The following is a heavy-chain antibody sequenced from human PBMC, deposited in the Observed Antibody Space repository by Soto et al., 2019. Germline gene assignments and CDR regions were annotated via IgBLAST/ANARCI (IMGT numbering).Heavy chain of an antibody. J-gene: IGHJ6*03. CDR1: GFIFITYS. V-gene: IGHV3-30*18. D-gene: IGHD5-12*01. CDR2: ISYDGSNK. CDR3: AKDRAVATEEDDMDV. Sequence: QVQLVESGGGVVQPGRSLRLSCEASGFIFITYSMHWVRQAPGQGLEWVSTISYDGSNKYYADSVKGRFTISRDNSKNTLDLQMNSLRSEDTAVYYCAKDRAVATEEDDMDVWGKGTTVTV.